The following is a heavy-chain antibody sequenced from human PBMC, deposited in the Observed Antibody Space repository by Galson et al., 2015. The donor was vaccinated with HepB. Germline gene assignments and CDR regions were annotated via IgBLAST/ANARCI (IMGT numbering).Heavy chain of an antibody. D-gene: IGHD2-2*01. CDR2: INPSGGST. Sequence: SVKVSCKASGYTFTSYYMHWVRQAPGQGLEWMGIINPSGGSTSYAQKFQGRVTMTRDTSTSTVYMELSSLRSEDTAVYYCARGDIVVVPAAMHYYYYGMDVWGQGTTVTVSS. CDR1: GYTFTSYY. CDR3: ARGDIVVVPAAMHYYYYGMDV. V-gene: IGHV1-46*01. J-gene: IGHJ6*02.